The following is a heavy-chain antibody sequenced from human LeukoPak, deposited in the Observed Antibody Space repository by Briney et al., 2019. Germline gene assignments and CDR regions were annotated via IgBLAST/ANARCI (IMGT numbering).Heavy chain of an antibody. Sequence: SETLSLTCIVSGGSISSTTYYWGWIRQPPGKRLEWIGSIYYSGNTYYNPSLKSRVTISIDTSKNQFSLNLNSVTAADTALYSCARRYLGGIYPDYFNHWGQGTLVTVSS. V-gene: IGHV4-39*01. CDR1: GGSISSTTYY. D-gene: IGHD1-26*01. CDR3: ARRYLGGIYPDYFNH. CDR2: IYYSGNT. J-gene: IGHJ4*02.